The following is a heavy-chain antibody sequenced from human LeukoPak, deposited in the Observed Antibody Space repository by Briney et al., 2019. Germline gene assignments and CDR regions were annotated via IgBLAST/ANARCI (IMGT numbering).Heavy chain of an antibody. D-gene: IGHD6-6*01. Sequence: PSETLSLTCAVYGASLTDYYWSWIRQPPGKGLEWIGEIDHIGVTKYNPSLKGRVTISRDTSKNQFSLDLTSVTAADTAVYYCATTSQLGSYNWFDPWGLGTLVTVSS. V-gene: IGHV4-34*01. CDR1: GASLTDYY. CDR3: ATTSQLGSYNWFDP. J-gene: IGHJ5*02. CDR2: IDHIGVT.